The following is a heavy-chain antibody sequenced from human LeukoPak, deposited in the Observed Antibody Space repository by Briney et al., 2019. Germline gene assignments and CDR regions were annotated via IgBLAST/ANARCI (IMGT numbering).Heavy chain of an antibody. CDR1: GYTFTSYG. J-gene: IGHJ5*02. V-gene: IGHV1-18*01. Sequence: ASVKVSCKASGYTFTSYGISWVRQAPGQGLEWMGWISAYNGNTNYAQKLQGRVTMTTDTSTSTAYMELRSLRSEDTAVYYCATEVLRYFDWSWGQGTLVTVSS. CDR3: ATEVLRYFDWS. D-gene: IGHD3-9*01. CDR2: ISAYNGNT.